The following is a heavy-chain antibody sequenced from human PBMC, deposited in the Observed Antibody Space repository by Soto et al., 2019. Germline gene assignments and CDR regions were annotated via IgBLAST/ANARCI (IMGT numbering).Heavy chain of an antibody. CDR2: IYYSGST. V-gene: IGHV4-59*12. D-gene: IGHD3-9*01. J-gene: IGHJ5*02. Sequence: SETLSLTCSVSGGSMNNYYWSWIRKTPGKGLEWIGYIYYSGSTNYNPSLKSRVTISVDTSKNRFFLHLHSVTDAGTAVYYCARRGNILTAYYNLWFDPWGQGTLVTVSS. CDR1: GGSMNNYY. CDR3: ARRGNILTAYYNLWFDP.